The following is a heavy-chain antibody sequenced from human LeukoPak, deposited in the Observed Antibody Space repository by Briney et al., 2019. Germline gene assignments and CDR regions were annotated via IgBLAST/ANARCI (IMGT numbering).Heavy chain of an antibody. CDR3: ARGTAAAKIDY. D-gene: IGHD6-13*01. CDR1: GFTFSNYA. J-gene: IGHJ4*02. V-gene: IGHV3-21*01. Sequence: GGSLRLSCTVSGFTFSNYAMHWVRQAPGKGLEWVSSISSSSSYIYYADSLKGRFTISRHNAKKSVYLQMNSLRAEDTAVYYCARGTAAAKIDYWGQGTLVTVSS. CDR2: ISSSSSYI.